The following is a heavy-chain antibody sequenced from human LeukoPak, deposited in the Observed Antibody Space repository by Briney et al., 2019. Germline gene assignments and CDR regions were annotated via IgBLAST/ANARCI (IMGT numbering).Heavy chain of an antibody. CDR2: INHSGGT. CDR1: GGSFSGYY. V-gene: IGHV4-34*01. J-gene: IGHJ5*02. CDR3: ARSTARRRFDP. D-gene: IGHD5/OR15-5a*01. Sequence: PSGTLSLTCAVYGGSFSGYYWSWIRQPPGKGLEWIGEINHSGGTNYNPSLKSRVTISVDTSKNQSSLKLSSVTAADTAVYYCARSTARRRFDPWGQGTLVTVSS.